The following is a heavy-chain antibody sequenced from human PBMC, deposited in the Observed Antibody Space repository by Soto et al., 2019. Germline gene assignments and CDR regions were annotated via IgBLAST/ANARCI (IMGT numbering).Heavy chain of an antibody. CDR1: GGSVSSGSYY. D-gene: IGHD3-22*01. CDR2: IYYSGST. J-gene: IGHJ4*02. V-gene: IGHV4-61*01. Sequence: SETLSLTCTVSGGSVSSGSYYWSWIRQPPGKGLEWIGYIYYSGSTNYNPSLKSRVTISVDTSKNQFSLKLSSVTAADTAVYYCARDPARKDYYDSSGYGYWGQGTLVTVYS. CDR3: ARDPARKDYYDSSGYGY.